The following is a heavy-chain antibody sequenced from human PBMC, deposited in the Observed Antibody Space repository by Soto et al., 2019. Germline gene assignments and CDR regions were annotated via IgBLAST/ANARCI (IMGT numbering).Heavy chain of an antibody. V-gene: IGHV1-2*04. Sequence: ASVKVSCKASGYTFTGYYMHWVRQAPGQGLEWIGWINPNSGGTNYAQKFQGWVTMTRDTSISTAYMELSRLRSDDTAVYYCARNPTYYYDSSGYYSPALFDYWGQGTLVTVSS. J-gene: IGHJ4*02. CDR3: ARNPTYYYDSSGYYSPALFDY. D-gene: IGHD3-22*01. CDR2: INPNSGGT. CDR1: GYTFTGYY.